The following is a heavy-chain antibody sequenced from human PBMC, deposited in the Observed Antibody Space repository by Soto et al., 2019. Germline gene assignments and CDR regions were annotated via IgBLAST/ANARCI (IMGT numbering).Heavy chain of an antibody. CDR2: IIPIFGTA. J-gene: IGHJ5*02. D-gene: IGHD3-22*01. CDR3: ARDEYYDSSGYYYNWFDP. CDR1: GGTFSSYA. V-gene: IGHV1-69*01. Sequence: QVQLVQSGAEVKKPGSSMKVSCKASGGTFSSYAISWVRQAPGQGLEWMGGIIPIFGTANYAQKFQGRVTITADESTSTAYMELSSLRSEDTAVYYCARDEYYDSSGYYYNWFDPWGQGTLVTVSS.